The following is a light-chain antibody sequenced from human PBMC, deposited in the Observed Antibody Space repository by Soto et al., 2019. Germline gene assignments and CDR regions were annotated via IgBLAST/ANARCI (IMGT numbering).Light chain of an antibody. Sequence: VLTQPPSVSAAPGQRVTTSCSGSSSNIGGNSVSWYQQLPGTAPKLLIYDDDKRPSGIPDRFSGSKSGTSATLGITGFQTGDEADHYCGSWDSSLSAYVFGTGTKVTVL. J-gene: IGLJ1*01. CDR2: DDD. CDR3: GSWDSSLSAYV. V-gene: IGLV1-51*01. CDR1: SSNIGGNS.